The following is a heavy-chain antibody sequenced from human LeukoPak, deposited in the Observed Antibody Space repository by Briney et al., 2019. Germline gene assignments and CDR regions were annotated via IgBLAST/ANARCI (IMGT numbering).Heavy chain of an antibody. Sequence: PGGSLRLSCAASGFTFSSYAMSWLRQAPGKGLEWVSAISENGGTTSYADSVKGRSTISRDNSKNTLSLQLNSLRAEDTAVYYCAKEGPTGTTKFDYWGQGTLVTVSS. CDR1: GFTFSSYA. V-gene: IGHV3-23*01. J-gene: IGHJ4*02. CDR3: AKEGPTGTTKFDY. D-gene: IGHD1-1*01. CDR2: ISENGGTT.